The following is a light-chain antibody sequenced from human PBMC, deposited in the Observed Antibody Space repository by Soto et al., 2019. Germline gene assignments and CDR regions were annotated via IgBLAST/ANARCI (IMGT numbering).Light chain of an antibody. Sequence: ERVMAHSPATLSLSPGERATLPCISSQRVSSNLAWYQQKPGQAPRLLIYGAFNRATGIPARFSGSGSGTDFTLTISSLEPEDSAVYYCQQRNVWPPVTFGQGTRLEIK. CDR3: QQRNVWPPVT. J-gene: IGKJ5*01. CDR2: GAF. CDR1: QRVSSN. V-gene: IGKV3-11*01.